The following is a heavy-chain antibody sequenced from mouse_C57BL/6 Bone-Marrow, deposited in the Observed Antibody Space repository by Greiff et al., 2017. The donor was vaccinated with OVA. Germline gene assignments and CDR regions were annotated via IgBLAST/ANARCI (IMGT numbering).Heavy chain of an antibody. V-gene: IGHV1-69*01. CDR2: IDPSDSYT. CDR1: GYTFTSYW. CDR3: ARSSMAWFAY. D-gene: IGHD1-1*02. J-gene: IGHJ3*01. Sequence: QVQLQQPGAELVMPGASVKLSCKASGYTFTSYWMHWVKQRPGQGLEWIGEIDPSDSYTNYNQKFKGKSTLTVDKSSSTAYMPLSSLTSEDSAVYYCARSSMAWFAYWGQGTLVTVSA.